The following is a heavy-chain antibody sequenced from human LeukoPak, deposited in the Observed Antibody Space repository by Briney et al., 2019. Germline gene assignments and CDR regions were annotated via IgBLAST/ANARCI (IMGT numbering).Heavy chain of an antibody. J-gene: IGHJ6*02. CDR1: GYTFTSYY. Sequence: ASVKVSCKASGYTFTSYYMHWVRQAPGQGLEWMGIINPSGGSTSYAQKFQGRVTMTRDTSTSTVYMELSSLRSEDTAVYYCARSRVAATLYYYGMDVWGQGTTVTVSS. D-gene: IGHD2-15*01. V-gene: IGHV1-46*01. CDR3: ARSRVAATLYYYGMDV. CDR2: INPSGGST.